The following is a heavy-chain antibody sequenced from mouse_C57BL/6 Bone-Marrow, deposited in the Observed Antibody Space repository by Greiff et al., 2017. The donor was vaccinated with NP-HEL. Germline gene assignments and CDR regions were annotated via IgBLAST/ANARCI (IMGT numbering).Heavy chain of an antibody. Sequence: QVQLQQSGPGLVQPSQSLSITCTVSGFSLTSYGVHWVRQSPGKGLEWLGVIWSGGSTDYNAAFISRLSISKDNSKSQVFFKMNSLQADDTAIYYCARNPSIYDGYYPWFAYWGQGTLVTVSA. J-gene: IGHJ3*01. CDR3: ARNPSIYDGYYPWFAY. D-gene: IGHD2-3*01. V-gene: IGHV2-2*01. CDR1: GFSLTSYG. CDR2: IWSGGST.